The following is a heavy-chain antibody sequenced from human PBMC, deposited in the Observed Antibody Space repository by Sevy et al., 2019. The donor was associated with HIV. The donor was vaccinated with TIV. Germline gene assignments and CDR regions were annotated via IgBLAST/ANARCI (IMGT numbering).Heavy chain of an antibody. V-gene: IGHV3-30*18. D-gene: IGHD6-19*01. CDR2: ISYDGSNK. Sequence: GGSLRLSCAASGFTFSSYGMHWVRQAPGKGLDWVTVISYDGSNKYYADSVKGRFTISRDNSKNPLYLQRNSLRVEDTAVYYCAKGGQWLVRDWFDPWGQGTLVTVSS. CDR3: AKGGQWLVRDWFDP. J-gene: IGHJ5*02. CDR1: GFTFSSYG.